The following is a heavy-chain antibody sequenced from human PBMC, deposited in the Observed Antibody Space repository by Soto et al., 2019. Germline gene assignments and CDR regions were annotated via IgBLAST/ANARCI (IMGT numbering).Heavy chain of an antibody. V-gene: IGHV3-33*01. Sequence: LRLSCAASGFTFSSYGMHWVRQAPGKGLEWVAVIWYDGSNKYYADSVKGRFTISRDNSKNTLYLQMNSLRAEDTAVYYCARDVARAYSNNWYYGYYGTDVWGQGTTVNVSS. D-gene: IGHD6-13*01. CDR2: IWYDGSNK. CDR3: ARDVARAYSNNWYYGYYGTDV. CDR1: GFTFSSYG. J-gene: IGHJ6*02.